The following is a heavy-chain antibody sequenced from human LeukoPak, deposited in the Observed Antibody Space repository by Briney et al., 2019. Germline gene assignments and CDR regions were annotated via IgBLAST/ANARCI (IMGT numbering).Heavy chain of an antibody. D-gene: IGHD5-18*01. CDR2: IYPGDSDT. CDR3: ARCIGYSYGYSDY. J-gene: IGHJ4*02. Sequence: GESLKISCKGSGYSFTSYWIGWVRQMPGKGLEWMGTIYPGDSDTRYSPSFRGQVTISADKSISTAYLQWSSLKASDTAMYYCARCIGYSYGYSDYWGQGTLVTVSS. V-gene: IGHV5-51*01. CDR1: GYSFTSYW.